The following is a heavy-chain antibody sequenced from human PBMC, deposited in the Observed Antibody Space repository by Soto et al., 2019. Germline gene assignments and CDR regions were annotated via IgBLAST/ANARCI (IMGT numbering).Heavy chain of an antibody. V-gene: IGHV1-2*02. Sequence: VASVKVSCKASGYTFTGYYMHWVRQAPGQGLEWMGWVNPNSGGTNYAQKFRGRIAMTRDTSISTAYMELSRLTSDDTAVYYCARVPYYYDSSGYYPQFDSWGQGTLVTVSS. CDR2: VNPNSGGT. D-gene: IGHD3-22*01. CDR1: GYTFTGYY. CDR3: ARVPYYYDSSGYYPQFDS. J-gene: IGHJ4*02.